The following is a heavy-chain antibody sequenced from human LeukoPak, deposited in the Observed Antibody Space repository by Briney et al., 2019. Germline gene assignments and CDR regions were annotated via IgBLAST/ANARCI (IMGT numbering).Heavy chain of an antibody. CDR3: ARVPSGGPFDY. V-gene: IGHV1-18*01. CDR2: ISAYNGNT. Sequence: ASVKVSCKASGYSFTSYGISWVRQAPGQGLEWMGWISAYNGNTNYAQRLQGRVTMTTDASTSTAYMELRSLTSDDTAVYYCARVPSGGPFDYWGQGTLVTVSS. CDR1: GYSFTSYG. J-gene: IGHJ4*02. D-gene: IGHD2-15*01.